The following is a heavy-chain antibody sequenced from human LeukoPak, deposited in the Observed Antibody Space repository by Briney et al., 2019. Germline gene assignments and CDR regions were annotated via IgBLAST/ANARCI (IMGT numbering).Heavy chain of an antibody. Sequence: GASVKVCCKASGYTFTSYGISWVRQAPGQGLEWMGWISAYNGNTNYAQKLQGRVTMTTDTSTGTAYMELRSLRSDDTAVYYCARYIAVAGVFDYWGQGTLVTVSS. V-gene: IGHV1-18*01. CDR1: GYTFTSYG. J-gene: IGHJ4*02. CDR2: ISAYNGNT. D-gene: IGHD6-19*01. CDR3: ARYIAVAGVFDY.